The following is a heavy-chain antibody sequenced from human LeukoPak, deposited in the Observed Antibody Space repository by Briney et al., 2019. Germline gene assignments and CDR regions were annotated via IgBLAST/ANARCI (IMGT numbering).Heavy chain of an antibody. CDR1: GYTFTSYD. Sequence: ASVKVSCKAFGYTFTSYDINWVRQAPGQGLEWMGWMNPNSGNTGYAQKFQGRVTMTRNTSISTAYMELSSLRSEDTAVYCCARGKRYSSSRPFDYWGQGTLVTVSS. CDR3: ARGKRYSSSRPFDY. D-gene: IGHD6-6*01. V-gene: IGHV1-8*01. CDR2: MNPNSGNT. J-gene: IGHJ4*02.